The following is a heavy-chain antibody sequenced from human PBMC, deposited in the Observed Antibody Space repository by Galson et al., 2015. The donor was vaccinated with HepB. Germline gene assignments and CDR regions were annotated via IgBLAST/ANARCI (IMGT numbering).Heavy chain of an antibody. CDR1: GYTFTSYG. CDR2: ISAYNGNT. Sequence: SVKVSCKASGYTFTSYGISWVRQAPGQGLEWMGWISAYNGNTNYAQKLQGRVTMTTDTSTSTAYMELRSLRSDDTAVYYCARDLLQSDYGSGGRDYWGQGTLVPVSS. V-gene: IGHV1-18*01. D-gene: IGHD3-10*01. CDR3: ARDLLQSDYGSGGRDY. J-gene: IGHJ4*02.